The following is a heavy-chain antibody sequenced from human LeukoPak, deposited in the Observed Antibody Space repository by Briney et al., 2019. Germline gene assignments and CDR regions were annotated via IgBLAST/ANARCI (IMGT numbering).Heavy chain of an antibody. Sequence: SETLSLTCTVSGGSISNYYWTWIRQPPRKGLEWIGYIYYSGRTNSNPSLNSRVTISLDTSKNQFSLKLDSVTDADTAVYYCARHESCGGRPCSAGRWFGPWGRGTLVTVSS. CDR1: GGSISNYY. J-gene: IGHJ5*02. D-gene: IGHD1-26*01. V-gene: IGHV4-59*08. CDR3: ARHESCGGRPCSAGRWFGP. CDR2: IYYSGRT.